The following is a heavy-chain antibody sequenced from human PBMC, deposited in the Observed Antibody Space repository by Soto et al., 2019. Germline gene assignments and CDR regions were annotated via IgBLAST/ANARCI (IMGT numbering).Heavy chain of an antibody. V-gene: IGHV1-18*01. Sequence: QVHQVQSGAEVKKPGASVKVSCKASGYTFTSYGISWVRQAPGQGLEWMGWISAYNGNTNYAQKLQGRVTMTTDTSTSTAYMELRSLRSDDTAVYYCARVTQRGPWLVGYCYGMDVWGQGTTVTVSS. CDR2: ISAYNGNT. D-gene: IGHD6-19*01. CDR3: ARVTQRGPWLVGYCYGMDV. CDR1: GYTFTSYG. J-gene: IGHJ6*02.